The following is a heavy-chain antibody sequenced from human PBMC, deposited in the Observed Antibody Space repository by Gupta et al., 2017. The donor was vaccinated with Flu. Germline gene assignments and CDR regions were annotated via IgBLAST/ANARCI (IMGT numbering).Heavy chain of an antibody. CDR3: ARPADSSGYDAFDI. Sequence: QVQLVQSGTEVQKPGTSVQVSCKASGYTFTTNPLHWLRQAPGQSLEWMGWINAGNGIAKYSQPLQGRVTITRDTSASTVYMEVTNLKSEDTAVYYCARPADSSGYDAFDIWGRGTMVTVSS. V-gene: IGHV1-3*01. CDR2: INAGNGIA. J-gene: IGHJ3*02. D-gene: IGHD3-22*01. CDR1: GYTFTTNP.